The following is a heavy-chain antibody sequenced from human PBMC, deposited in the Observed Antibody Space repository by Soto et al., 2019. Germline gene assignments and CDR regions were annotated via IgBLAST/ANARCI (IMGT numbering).Heavy chain of an antibody. CDR1: GYSFTSYW. J-gene: IGHJ6*02. V-gene: IGHV5-51*01. Sequence: PRESLKISCKGSGYSFTSYWIGWVRQMPGEGLEWMGIIYPGDSDTRYSPSFQSQVTISADKSISTAYLQWSSLKASDTVMYYCARLGYYDSSGYPSGYYYYGMDVWGQGTTVTVSS. D-gene: IGHD3-22*01. CDR2: IYPGDSDT. CDR3: ARLGYYDSSGYPSGYYYYGMDV.